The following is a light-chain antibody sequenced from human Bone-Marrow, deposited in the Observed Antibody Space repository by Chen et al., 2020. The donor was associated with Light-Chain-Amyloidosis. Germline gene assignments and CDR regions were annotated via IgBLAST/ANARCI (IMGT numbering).Light chain of an antibody. Sequence: HSPLTRPPPVPGPPDKALTITSLGTSSDVGGYDIVSWYRQHPGKAPKLLIFEVTNRPSGVSNRFSGSKSGNTASLTISGLRTEDAADYYCCAYRGGSFPYVFGPGTKVTDL. CDR3: CAYRGGSFPYV. CDR2: EVT. CDR1: SSDVGGYDI. J-gene: IGLJ1*01. V-gene: IGLV2-23*02.